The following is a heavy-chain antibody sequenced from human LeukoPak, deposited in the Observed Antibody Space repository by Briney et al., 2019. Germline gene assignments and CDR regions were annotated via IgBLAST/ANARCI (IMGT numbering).Heavy chain of an antibody. CDR3: AVGATRRFWFDP. J-gene: IGHJ5*02. D-gene: IGHD1-26*01. V-gene: IGHV1-24*01. Sequence: RASVKVSCKVSGYTLTELSMHWVRQAPGKGHEWMGGFDPEDGETIYAQKFQGRVTMTEDTSTDTAYMELSSLRSEDTAVYYCAVGATRRFWFDPWGQGTLVTVSS. CDR1: GYTLTELS. CDR2: FDPEDGET.